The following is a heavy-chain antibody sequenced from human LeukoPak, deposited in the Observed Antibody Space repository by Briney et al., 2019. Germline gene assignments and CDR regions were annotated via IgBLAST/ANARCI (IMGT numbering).Heavy chain of an antibody. Sequence: PSETLSLTCTVSGGSISSRSYYWGWIRQPPGKGLEWIGTIYYSGPTYYNPSLKSRVTISVDTSKNQFSLKLSSVTAADTAVYHCARQSGYTYGPIDYWGQGTLVTVSS. D-gene: IGHD5-18*01. CDR1: GGSISSRSYY. V-gene: IGHV4-39*01. CDR3: ARQSGYTYGPIDY. J-gene: IGHJ4*02. CDR2: IYYSGPT.